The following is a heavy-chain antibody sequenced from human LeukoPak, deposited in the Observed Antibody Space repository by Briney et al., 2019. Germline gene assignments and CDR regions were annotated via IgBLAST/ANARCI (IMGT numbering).Heavy chain of an antibody. CDR1: GGSISSHY. Sequence: SETLSLTCTVSGGSISSHYWSWIRQPAGKGLEWIGRIYSSGSTNYNPSLKSRVTMSVDTSKNQFSLKLSSVTAADTAVYYCAREEYKWNYGEDYYYYYMDVWGKGTTVTVSS. D-gene: IGHD1-7*01. CDR2: IYSSGST. CDR3: AREEYKWNYGEDYYYYYMDV. J-gene: IGHJ6*03. V-gene: IGHV4-4*07.